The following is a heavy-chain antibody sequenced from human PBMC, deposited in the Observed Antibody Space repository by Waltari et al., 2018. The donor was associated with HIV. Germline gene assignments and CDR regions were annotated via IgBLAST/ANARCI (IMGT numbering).Heavy chain of an antibody. D-gene: IGHD3-9*01. V-gene: IGHV3-21*01. CDR2: ISSCSSDI. Sequence: EVQRVESGGGLGKPGGSLRLSGAASGSTLSSDSRNWVRKAPGKGMEWVSSISSCSSDIYYADSVKGRFTISRDNAKNSLYLQMNSLRAADTAVYYCARDFYDILTGYYYYFDYWGQGTLVTVSS. CDR1: GSTLSSDS. J-gene: IGHJ4*02. CDR3: ARDFYDILTGYYYYFDY.